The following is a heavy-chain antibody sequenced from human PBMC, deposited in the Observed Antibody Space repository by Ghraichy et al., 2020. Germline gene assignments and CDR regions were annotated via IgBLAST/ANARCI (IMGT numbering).Heavy chain of an antibody. CDR1: GGSFSGYY. CDR2: INHSGST. J-gene: IGHJ6*03. D-gene: IGHD4-17*01. V-gene: IGHV4-34*01. CDR3: ARGTAVTYYYYMDV. Sequence: SETLSLTCAVYGGSFSGYYWSWIRQPPGKGLEWIEEINHSGSTNYNPSLKSRVTISVDTSKNQFSLKLTSVTAADTAVYYCARGTAVTYYYYMDVWGKGTTVTVSS.